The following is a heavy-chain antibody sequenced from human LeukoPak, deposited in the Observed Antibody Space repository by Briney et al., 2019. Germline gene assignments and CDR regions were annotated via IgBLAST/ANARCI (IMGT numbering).Heavy chain of an antibody. CDR3: ASTYYYGSGSLGVDY. D-gene: IGHD3-10*01. CDR2: IYASGST. V-gene: IGHV4-4*07. CDR1: GGSISSYY. J-gene: IGHJ4*02. Sequence: SETLFLTCTVSGGSISSYYWSWIRQPAGKGLEWIGRIYASGSTNYNPSLKSRVTMSVDTSKNQFSLKLSSVTAADTAVYYCASTYYYGSGSLGVDYWGQGTLVTVSS.